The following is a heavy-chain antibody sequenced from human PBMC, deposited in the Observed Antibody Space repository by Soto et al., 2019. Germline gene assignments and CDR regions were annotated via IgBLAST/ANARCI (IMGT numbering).Heavy chain of an antibody. Sequence: PSDTLSVTCTVSGGSISSGDYYWSWIRQPPGKGLEWIGYIYYSGSTYYNPSLKSRVTISVDTSKNQFSLKLSSVTAADTAVYYCVRGVIRNWFDPQGQGTLVTVSS. CDR1: GGSISSGDYY. CDR3: VRGVIRNWFDP. J-gene: IGHJ5*02. V-gene: IGHV4-30-4*02. D-gene: IGHD3-10*01. CDR2: IYYSGST.